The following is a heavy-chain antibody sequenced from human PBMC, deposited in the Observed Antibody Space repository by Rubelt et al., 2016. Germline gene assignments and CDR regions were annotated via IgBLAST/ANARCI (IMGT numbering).Heavy chain of an antibody. D-gene: IGHD6-13*01. CDR1: GGSFSGYY. J-gene: IGHJ6*02. CDR2: INHSGST. CDR3: ARGGKQQLGPYYYVIDV. Sequence: QVQLQQWGAGLLKPSETLSLTCAVYGGSFSGYYWSWIRQPPGKGLEWIGEINHSGSTNYNPSLKSRVTISVDTSKNQFSQKLSSVTAAEMAVYYLARGGKQQLGPYYYVIDVWSQGTTVTVAS. V-gene: IGHV4-34*01.